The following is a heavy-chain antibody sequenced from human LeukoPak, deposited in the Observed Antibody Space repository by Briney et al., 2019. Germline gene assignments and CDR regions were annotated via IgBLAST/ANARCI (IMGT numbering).Heavy chain of an antibody. CDR3: AKDRKSYGDYEGGFDY. J-gene: IGHJ4*02. D-gene: IGHD4-17*01. CDR2: ISYDGSNK. Sequence: GRSLRLSCAASGFTFSSYGMHRVRQAPGKGLEWVAVISYDGSNKYYADSVKGRFTISRDDSKNTLYLQMNSLRAEDTAVYYCAKDRKSYGDYEGGFDYWGQGTLVTVSS. V-gene: IGHV3-30*18. CDR1: GFTFSSYG.